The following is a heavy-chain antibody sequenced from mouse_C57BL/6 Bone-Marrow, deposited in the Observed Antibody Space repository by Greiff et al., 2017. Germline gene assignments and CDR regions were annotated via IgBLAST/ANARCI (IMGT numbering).Heavy chain of an antibody. CDR3: SREGYGSRYAMDY. CDR1: GYTFTSYW. J-gene: IGHJ4*01. Sequence: VQLQQPGAELVKPGASVKLSCKASGYTFTSYWMPWVKQRPGQGLEWIGMIHPNSGSTNYNEKFKSKATLTVDKSSSTAYMQLSSLTSEDSAVSALSREGYGSRYAMDYWGQGTSVTVSS. CDR2: IHPNSGST. D-gene: IGHD1-1*01. V-gene: IGHV1-64*01.